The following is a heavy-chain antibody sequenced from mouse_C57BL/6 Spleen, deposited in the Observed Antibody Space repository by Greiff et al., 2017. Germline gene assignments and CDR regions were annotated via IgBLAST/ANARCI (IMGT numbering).Heavy chain of an antibody. V-gene: IGHV1-55*01. CDR3: ARSSYYYGSSYGY. CDR2: IYPGSGST. D-gene: IGHD1-1*01. J-gene: IGHJ2*01. Sequence: QVQLQQPGAELVKPGASVKMSCKASGYTFTSYWITWVKQRPGQGLEWIGDIYPGSGSTNYNEKFKSKATLTVDTSSSTAYMQLSSLTSEDSAVYYCARSSYYYGSSYGYWRQGTTLTASS. CDR1: GYTFTSYW.